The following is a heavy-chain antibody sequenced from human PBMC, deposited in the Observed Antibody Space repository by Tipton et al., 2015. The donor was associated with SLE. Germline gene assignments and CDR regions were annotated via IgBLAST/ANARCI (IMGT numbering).Heavy chain of an antibody. Sequence: QLVQSGAEVKKPGASVKVSCKASGYTFTGYYMHWVRHAPGQGLEWMGWINPNSGGTNYAQKLQGRVTMTTDTSTSTAYMELRSLRSDDTAVYYCARGHTSGCVDYWGQGTLVTVSS. J-gene: IGHJ4*02. CDR2: INPNSGGT. V-gene: IGHV1-2*02. D-gene: IGHD6-19*01. CDR1: GYTFTGYY. CDR3: ARGHTSGCVDY.